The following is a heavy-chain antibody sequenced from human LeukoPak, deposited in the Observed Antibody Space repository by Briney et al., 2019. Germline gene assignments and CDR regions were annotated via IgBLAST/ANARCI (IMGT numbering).Heavy chain of an antibody. CDR3: TRGSSGRRDN. D-gene: IGHD6-19*01. Sequence: ASVKVSCKASGYTFTSCDINWVRQATGQGLEWMGWMNPNSGSTGYGRSFQGRITMTRDISIGTAYMELSNLTSEDTAIYYCTRGSSGRRDNWGQGTLVTVSA. J-gene: IGHJ4*02. CDR1: GYTFTSCD. V-gene: IGHV1-8*01. CDR2: MNPNSGST.